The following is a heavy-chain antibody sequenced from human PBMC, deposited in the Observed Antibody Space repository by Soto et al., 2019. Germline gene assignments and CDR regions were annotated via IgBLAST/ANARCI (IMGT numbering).Heavy chain of an antibody. D-gene: IGHD6-13*01. CDR2: IYQSGST. CDR1: GGSISSSNW. V-gene: IGHV4-4*02. CDR3: ARCIAAAGPIDY. Sequence: QVQLQESGPGLVKPSGTLSLTCAVSGGSISSSNWWSWVRQPPGKGLEWIGEIYQSGSTNYNPSLQSRVTVAVDKSKHQCSLKLSSVTAADTAVYYCARCIAAAGPIDYWGQGTLVTVSS. J-gene: IGHJ4*02.